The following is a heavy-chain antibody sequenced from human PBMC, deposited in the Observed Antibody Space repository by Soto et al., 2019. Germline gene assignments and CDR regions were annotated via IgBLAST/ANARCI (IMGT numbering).Heavy chain of an antibody. D-gene: IGHD5-12*01. CDR3: ARGPDIVATITRSFDF. V-gene: IGHV4-34*01. J-gene: IGHJ4*02. Sequence: SETLSLTCAVYGGSFSYYYWSWIRQPPGKGLEWIGENNHSGSTNYKPSLKSRVTMSVDTSKNQFSLKLSSVTAADTAVYYCARGPDIVATITRSFDFWGQGILVTVSS. CDR2: NNHSGST. CDR1: GGSFSYYY.